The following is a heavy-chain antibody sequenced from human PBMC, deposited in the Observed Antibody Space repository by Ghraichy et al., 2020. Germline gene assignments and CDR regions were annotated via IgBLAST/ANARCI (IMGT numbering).Heavy chain of an antibody. CDR2: IKQDGSEI. J-gene: IGHJ5*02. D-gene: IGHD1-26*01. Sequence: GGSLRLSCVASGFTFSTYWMTWGRQAPGKGLEWVANIKQDGSEIYYLDAVKGRFTVSRDNAKNSMYLQMNSLRAEDTAVYYCARTLSWGWFDPWGQGTLVTVSS. CDR3: ARTLSWGWFDP. CDR1: GFTFSTYW. V-gene: IGHV3-7*03.